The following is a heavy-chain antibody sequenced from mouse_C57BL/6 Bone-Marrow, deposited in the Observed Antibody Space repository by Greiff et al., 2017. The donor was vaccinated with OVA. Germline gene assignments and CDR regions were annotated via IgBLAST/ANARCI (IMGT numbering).Heavy chain of an antibody. Sequence: VMLVESGAELARPGASVKMSCKASGYTFTSYTMHWVKQRPGQGLEWIGYINPSSGYTKYNQKFKDKATLTADKSSSTAYMQLSSLTSEDSAVYYCGGDPWFAYWGQGTLVTVSA. CDR1: GYTFTSYT. CDR2: INPSSGYT. J-gene: IGHJ3*01. CDR3: GGDPWFAY. V-gene: IGHV1-4*01. D-gene: IGHD3-3*01.